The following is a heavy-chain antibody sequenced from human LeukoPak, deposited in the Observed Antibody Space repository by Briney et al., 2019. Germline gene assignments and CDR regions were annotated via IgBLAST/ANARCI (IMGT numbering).Heavy chain of an antibody. Sequence: SETLPLTCAVYGGSFSGYYWSWIRQPPGKGLEWIGEINHSGSTNYNPSLKSRVTISVDTSKNQFSLKLSSVTAADTAVYYCASPLVGFGELLWDYWGQGTLVTVSS. D-gene: IGHD3-10*01. J-gene: IGHJ4*02. V-gene: IGHV4-34*01. CDR3: ASPLVGFGELLWDY. CDR1: GGSFSGYY. CDR2: INHSGST.